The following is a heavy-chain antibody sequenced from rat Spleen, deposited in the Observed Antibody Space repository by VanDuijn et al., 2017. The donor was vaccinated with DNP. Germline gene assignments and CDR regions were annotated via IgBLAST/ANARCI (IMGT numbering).Heavy chain of an antibody. D-gene: IGHD1-1*01. CDR1: GFTIGDYK. V-gene: IGHV5-7*01. CDR2: ISYVGSST. J-gene: IGHJ2*01. CDR3: ARQRWYYSGEGMDY. Sequence: VQLVVSGGGLVQHGRSLKRSCAALGFTIGDYKMAWLRQQPKKGLEWVATISYVGSSTNYRDSVKGRFTISRDNAKSTLYLQMDSLRSEDTATYYCARQRWYYSGEGMDYWGQGVMVTVSS.